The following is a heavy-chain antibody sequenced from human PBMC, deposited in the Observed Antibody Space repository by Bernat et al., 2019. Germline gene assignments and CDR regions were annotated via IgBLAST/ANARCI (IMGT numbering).Heavy chain of an antibody. D-gene: IGHD2/OR15-2a*01. J-gene: IGHJ6*02. V-gene: IGHV1-69*12. Sequence: QVQVVQSGAEVKKPGSSVKVSCKASGGTFSRYAIHWVRQAPGQELEWLGGIIPMFGTEKYARKFQDRVTITADESTSTVYMEVRSLKSEDTAVYYCARGEGEYSYGQFYGMDVWGQGTTVTVSS. CDR1: GGTFSRYA. CDR2: IIPMFGTE. CDR3: ARGEGEYSYGQFYGMDV.